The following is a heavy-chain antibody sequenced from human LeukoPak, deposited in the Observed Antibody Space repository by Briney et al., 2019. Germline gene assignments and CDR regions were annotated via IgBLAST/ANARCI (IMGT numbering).Heavy chain of an antibody. CDR3: ARTMSSSHTVYGMDV. V-gene: IGHV4-28*05. CDR1: GYSISSGNW. CDR2: IYYSGSI. D-gene: IGHD2-2*02. J-gene: IGHJ6*02. Sequence: SDTLSLTCAVSGYSISSGNWWGWIRQPPGKGLEWIGYIYYSGSIYYNPSLKSRVTMSVDTSKNQFSLKLSSVTAVDTAVYYCARTMSSSHTVYGMDVWGQGTTVTVSS.